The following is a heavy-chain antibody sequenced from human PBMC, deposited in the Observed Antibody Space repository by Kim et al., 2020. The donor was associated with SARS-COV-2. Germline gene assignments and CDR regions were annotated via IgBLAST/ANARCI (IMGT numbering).Heavy chain of an antibody. CDR2: IKSDGTDT. CDR1: GFTFSSYW. CDR3: VRGVYYYDSNAFGP. D-gene: IGHD3-22*01. Sequence: GGSLRLFCAASGFTFSSYWMHWVRQVPGKGLIWVSRIKSDGTDTVYADSVKGRFTVSRDNVRNTLYLQMKSLRAEDTALYYCVRGVYYYDSNAFGPWGQGTLVTVSP. J-gene: IGHJ5*02. V-gene: IGHV3-74*01.